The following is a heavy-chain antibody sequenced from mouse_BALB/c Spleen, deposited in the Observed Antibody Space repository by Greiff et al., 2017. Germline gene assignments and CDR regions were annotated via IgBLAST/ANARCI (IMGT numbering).Heavy chain of an antibody. CDR1: GYTFTSYT. V-gene: IGHV1-4*01. J-gene: IGHJ4*01. CDR3: ARYYRGAMDY. CDR2: INPSSGYT. Sequence: VMVVESGAELARPGASVKMSCKASGYTFTSYTMHWVKQRPGQGLEWIGYINPSSGYTNYNQKFKDKATLTADKSSSTAYMQLSSLTSEDSAVYYCARYYRGAMDYWGQGTSVTVSS. D-gene: IGHD2-14*01.